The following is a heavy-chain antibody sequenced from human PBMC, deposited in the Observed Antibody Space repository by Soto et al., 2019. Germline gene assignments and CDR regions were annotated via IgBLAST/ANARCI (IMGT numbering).Heavy chain of an antibody. CDR1: GFTFSSDS. J-gene: IGHJ3*02. CDR2: INSSSSYI. Sequence: GGSLRLSCAASGFTFSSDSMNWIRQAPGKGLEWVSSINSSSSYIYYEDSVKGRCTITRENAKKSLYLQMNSLRAEDMAVYYCARGVAKYYDSSGYEVFDIWGQGTMVTVSS. CDR3: ARGVAKYYDSSGYEVFDI. V-gene: IGHV3-21*01. D-gene: IGHD3-22*01.